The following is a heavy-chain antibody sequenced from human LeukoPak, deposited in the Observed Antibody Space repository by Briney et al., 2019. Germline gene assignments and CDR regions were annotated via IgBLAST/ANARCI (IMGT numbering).Heavy chain of an antibody. D-gene: IGHD2-15*01. CDR2: ISSSSSYI. CDR3: ARDRIQWSPGDFDY. J-gene: IGHJ4*02. Sequence: PGGSLRLSCAASGFTFSSYSMNWVRQAPGKGLEWVSSISSSSSYIYYADSVKGRFTISRDNAKNSLYLQMNSLRAEDTAVYYCARDRIQWSPGDFDYWGQGTLVTVSS. V-gene: IGHV3-21*01. CDR1: GFTFSSYS.